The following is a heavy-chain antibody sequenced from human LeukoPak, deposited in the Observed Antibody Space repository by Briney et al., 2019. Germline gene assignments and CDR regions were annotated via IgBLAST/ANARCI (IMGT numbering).Heavy chain of an antibody. Sequence: GGSLRLSCAASGFTFGSYSMNWVRQAPGKGLEWVSSISSSSSYIYYADSVKGRFTISRDNAKNSLYLQMNSLRAEDTAVYYCARDYTRGIAARPLNWFDPWGQGTLVTVSS. J-gene: IGHJ5*02. CDR3: ARDYTRGIAARPLNWFDP. D-gene: IGHD6-6*01. CDR1: GFTFGSYS. V-gene: IGHV3-21*01. CDR2: ISSSSSYI.